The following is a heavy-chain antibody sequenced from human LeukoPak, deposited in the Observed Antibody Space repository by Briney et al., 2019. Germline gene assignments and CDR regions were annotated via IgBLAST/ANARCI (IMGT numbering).Heavy chain of an antibody. V-gene: IGHV3-23*01. CDR3: TKTRGGGHFFDV. D-gene: IGHD3-10*01. Sequence: GGSLRLSCAASGFRFIDFPMSWVRQVPGKGLEWVSTISDLVGNKDYADSVKGRFTISRDNSKSTLYLQMNSLRAEDTATYFCTKTRGGGHFFDVWGQGTFVTVSS. CDR2: ISDLVGNK. CDR1: GFRFIDFP. J-gene: IGHJ3*01.